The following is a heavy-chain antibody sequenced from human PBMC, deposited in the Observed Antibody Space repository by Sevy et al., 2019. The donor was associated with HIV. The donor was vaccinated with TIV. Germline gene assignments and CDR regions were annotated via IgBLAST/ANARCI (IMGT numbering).Heavy chain of an antibody. V-gene: IGHV1-18*01. J-gene: IGHJ4*02. CDR2: ISAYNGNT. CDR3: ARDLGGYGGNSIDY. D-gene: IGHD2-21*02. Sequence: ASVKVSCKASGYTFTSYGISWVRQAPGLGLEWMGWISAYNGNTNYAQKLQGRVTMTTDTSTSTAYMELRSLRSDDTAVCYCARDLGGYGGNSIDYWGQGTLVTVSS. CDR1: GYTFTSYG.